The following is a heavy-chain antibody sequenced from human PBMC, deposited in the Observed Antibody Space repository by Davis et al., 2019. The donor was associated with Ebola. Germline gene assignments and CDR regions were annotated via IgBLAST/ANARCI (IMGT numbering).Heavy chain of an antibody. CDR2: ISSRSSDI. V-gene: IGHV3-21*01. D-gene: IGHD3-3*01. CDR1: GFTFSSYS. Sequence: GESLKISCAASGFTFSSYSMNWVRQAPGKGLEWVSSISSRSSDIYYADSVKGRFTISRDNAKNSLYLQMNSLTADDTSVYYCARAGFDEVLDYWGQGTPVTVSS. CDR3: ARAGFDEVLDY. J-gene: IGHJ4*02.